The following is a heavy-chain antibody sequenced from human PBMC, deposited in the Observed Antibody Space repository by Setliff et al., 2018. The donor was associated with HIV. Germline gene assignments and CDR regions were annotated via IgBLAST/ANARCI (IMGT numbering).Heavy chain of an antibody. CDR2: IYTNGYT. J-gene: IGHJ3*01. CDR3: ARAPPGIQNDAFDV. CDR1: GGSIRSGSYY. Sequence: SETLSLTCTVSGGSIRSGSYYWTWIRQPAGKGPEWIGHIYTNGYTNYNPSLKSRVTISVDTSRDQFSLQLTSVTAADTAVYYCARAPPGIQNDAFDVWGQGTMVTVSS. V-gene: IGHV4-61*09.